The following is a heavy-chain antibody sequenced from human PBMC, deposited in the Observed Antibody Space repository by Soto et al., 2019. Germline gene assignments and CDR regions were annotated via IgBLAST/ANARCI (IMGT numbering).Heavy chain of an antibody. CDR1: GGSFSGYY. D-gene: IGHD3-16*01. CDR3: ARVFLGAFDI. Sequence: ASETLSLTCAVYGGSFSGYYWSWIRQPPGKGLEWIGEINHSGSTNYNPSLKSRVTISVDTSENQFSLKLSSVTAADTAVYYCARVFLGAFDIWGQGTMVTVSS. CDR2: INHSGST. V-gene: IGHV4-34*01. J-gene: IGHJ3*02.